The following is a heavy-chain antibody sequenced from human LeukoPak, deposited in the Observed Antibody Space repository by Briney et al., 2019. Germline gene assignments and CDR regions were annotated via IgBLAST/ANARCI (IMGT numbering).Heavy chain of an antibody. D-gene: IGHD4-17*01. V-gene: IGHV1-2*02. CDR3: VATTYSDYDGFDY. J-gene: IGHJ4*02. CDR2: INPNTGDT. Sequence: GASMKASCKASGYTFTAYYMHWVRQAPGQGLEWMGWINPNTGDTNYAQIFQGRVAMTRDTSISTAYMELSRLKSDDTAMYYCVATTYSDYDGFDYWGQGTLVTVSS. CDR1: GYTFTAYY.